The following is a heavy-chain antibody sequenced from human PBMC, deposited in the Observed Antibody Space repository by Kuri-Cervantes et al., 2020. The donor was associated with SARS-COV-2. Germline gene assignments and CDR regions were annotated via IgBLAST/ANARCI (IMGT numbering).Heavy chain of an antibody. Sequence: GESLKISCAASGFTFSSYSMNWVRQAPGKGLEWVSSISSSSSYIYYADSVKGRFTISRDNAKNSLYLQMNSLRAEDTAVYYCARRVVVAATPLFVYWGQGTPVPVAS. CDR1: GFTFSSYS. J-gene: IGHJ4*02. V-gene: IGHV3-21*01. CDR2: ISSSSSYI. D-gene: IGHD2-15*01. CDR3: ARRVVVAATPLFVY.